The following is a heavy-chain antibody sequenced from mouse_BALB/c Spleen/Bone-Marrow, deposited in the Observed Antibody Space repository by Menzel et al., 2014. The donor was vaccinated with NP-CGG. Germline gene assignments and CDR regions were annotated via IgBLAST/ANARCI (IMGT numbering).Heavy chain of an antibody. V-gene: IGHV5-12-1*01. CDR2: ISSGGGST. J-gene: IGHJ2*01. CDR1: GFASSSYD. D-gene: IGHD1-1*01. CDR3: AREVLRDYFDY. Sequence: DVMLVESGGGLVKPGGSLKLSCAASGFASSSYDMSWVRQTPEKRLAWVAYISSGGGSTYYPDTVKGRFTISRDNAKNTLYLQMSSLKSEDTAMYYCAREVLRDYFDYWGEGTTLTVSS.